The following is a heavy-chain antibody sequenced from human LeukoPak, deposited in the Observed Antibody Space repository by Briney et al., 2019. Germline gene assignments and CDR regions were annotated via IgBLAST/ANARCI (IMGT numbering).Heavy chain of an antibody. J-gene: IGHJ4*02. Sequence: PGGSLRLSCAASGFTFTDYAMSWVRQAPGKGLEWVSAISSSGDSTYYADSVKGRFTISRDISKNTLNLQMNGLRAEDTAIYYCAKDYPPPKGYWGQGTLVTVSS. CDR3: AKDYPPPKGY. V-gene: IGHV3-23*01. CDR2: ISSSGDST. CDR1: GFTFTDYA.